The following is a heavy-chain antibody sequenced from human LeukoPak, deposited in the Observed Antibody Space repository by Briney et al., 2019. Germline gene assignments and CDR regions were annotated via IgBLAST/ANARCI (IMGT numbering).Heavy chain of an antibody. V-gene: IGHV3-30-3*01. Sequence: GGSLRLSCAASGFTFSSYAMHWVRQAPGKGLEWVAVIPYDGSNKYYADSVKGRFTISRDNSKNTLYLQMNSLRAEDTAVYYCARVEQLVTPFYYYGMDVWGQGTTVTVSS. D-gene: IGHD6-13*01. CDR1: GFTFSSYA. CDR3: ARVEQLVTPFYYYGMDV. J-gene: IGHJ6*02. CDR2: IPYDGSNK.